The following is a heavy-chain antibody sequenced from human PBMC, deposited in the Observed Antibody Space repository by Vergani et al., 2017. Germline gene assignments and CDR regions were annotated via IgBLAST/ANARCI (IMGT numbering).Heavy chain of an antibody. Sequence: EVQLVESGGGLVQPGGSLRPSCAASGFTFSSYSMNWVRQAPGKGLEWVSYISSSSSTIYYADSVKGRFTISRDNAKNSLYLQMNSLRAEDTAVYYCARVQELYDFXSGYRVRYYYYMDVWGKGTTVTVSS. J-gene: IGHJ6*03. CDR3: ARVQELYDFXSGYRVRYYYYMDV. CDR1: GFTFSSYS. D-gene: IGHD3-3*01. CDR2: ISSSSSTI. V-gene: IGHV3-48*01.